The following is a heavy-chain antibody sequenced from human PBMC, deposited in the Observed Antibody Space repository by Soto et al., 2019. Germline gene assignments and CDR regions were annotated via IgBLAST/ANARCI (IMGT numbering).Heavy chain of an antibody. V-gene: IGHV4-59*08. CDR2: IYYSGST. CDR1: GGSISSYY. Sequence: SETLSLTCTVSGGSISSYYWSWIRQPPGKGLEWIGYIYYSGSTNYNPSLKSRVTISVDTSKNQFSLKLSSVTAADTAVYYCARHKTVTGTYFDYWGQGTLVTVSS. CDR3: ARHKTVTGTYFDY. J-gene: IGHJ4*02. D-gene: IGHD4-17*01.